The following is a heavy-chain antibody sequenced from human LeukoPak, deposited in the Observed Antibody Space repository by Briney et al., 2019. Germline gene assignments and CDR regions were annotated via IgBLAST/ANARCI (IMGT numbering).Heavy chain of an antibody. Sequence: GGSLRLSCAASGLTFSHYSMNWVRQAPGKGLEWVSSISSSSSYIYYADSVKGRFTVSRNNAKTSLYLQMDSLRAEDTAVYYCARVFSGTYLNYHHFDYWGQGTLVTVSS. CDR2: ISSSSSYI. V-gene: IGHV3-21*01. D-gene: IGHD1-26*01. CDR1: GLTFSHYS. J-gene: IGHJ4*02. CDR3: ARVFSGTYLNYHHFDY.